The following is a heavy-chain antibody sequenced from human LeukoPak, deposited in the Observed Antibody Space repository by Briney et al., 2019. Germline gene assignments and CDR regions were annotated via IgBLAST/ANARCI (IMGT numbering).Heavy chain of an antibody. V-gene: IGHV3-23*01. CDR2: LTSSGAST. CDR3: AKFFYDSNTYSFDS. D-gene: IGHD3-22*01. J-gene: IGHJ4*01. CDR1: GFTFNKYA. Sequence: GGSLRLSCAASGFTFNKYAMSWVRQAPGKGLEWVSSLTSSGASTDYADSVRGRFTISRDNSRNTLSLQMNSLRVEDTAVYYCAKFFYDSNTYSFDSWGHGTLVTVSS.